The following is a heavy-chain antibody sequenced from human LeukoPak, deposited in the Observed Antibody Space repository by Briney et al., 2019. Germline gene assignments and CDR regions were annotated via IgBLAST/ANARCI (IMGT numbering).Heavy chain of an antibody. CDR2: ISYDGSNK. CDR3: AKLFYGSGSYYFDY. Sequence: GGSLRLSCAASGFTFSSYGMHWVRQAPGKGLEWVAVISYDGSNKYYADSVKGRFTISRDNAKNSLYLQMNSLRAEDTALYYCAKLFYGSGSYYFDYWGQETLVTVSS. CDR1: GFTFSSYG. V-gene: IGHV3-30*18. J-gene: IGHJ4*02. D-gene: IGHD3-10*01.